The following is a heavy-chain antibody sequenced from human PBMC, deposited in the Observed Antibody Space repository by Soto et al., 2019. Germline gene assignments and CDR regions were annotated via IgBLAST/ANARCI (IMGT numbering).Heavy chain of an antibody. CDR3: ARGGDGYNVGAVY. CDR1: GFTFSSYG. V-gene: IGHV3-33*01. Sequence: GGSLRLSCAASGFTFSSYGMHWVRQAPGKGLEWVAVIWYDGSNKYYADSVKGRFTISRDNSKNTLYLQMNSLRAEDTAVYYCARGGDGYNVGAVYWGQGTPVTVSS. CDR2: IWYDGSNK. J-gene: IGHJ4*02. D-gene: IGHD2-21*01.